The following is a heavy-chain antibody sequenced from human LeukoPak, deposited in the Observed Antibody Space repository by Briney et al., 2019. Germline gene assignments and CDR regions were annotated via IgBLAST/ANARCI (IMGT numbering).Heavy chain of an antibody. D-gene: IGHD2/OR15-2a*01. CDR2: INHSGST. CDR1: GGSFSGYY. V-gene: IGHV4-34*01. Sequence: AETLSLTCAVYGGSFSGYYWSWIRQPPGKALECIGEINHSGSTNYNPSVKSPLTISIDTSKNQFSLKLSSVTAADTAVYYCARCDRIRPFDYWGQGTLVTVSS. J-gene: IGHJ4*02. CDR3: ARCDRIRPFDY.